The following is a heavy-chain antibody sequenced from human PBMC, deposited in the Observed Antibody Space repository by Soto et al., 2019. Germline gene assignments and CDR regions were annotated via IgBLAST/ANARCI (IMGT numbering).Heavy chain of an antibody. J-gene: IGHJ4*02. D-gene: IGHD2-15*01. Sequence: PGGSLRLSCAASGFTFSNYAMSWVRQAPGKGLEWVSVISGSGAGIYYADSVKGRFTISRDNSKNTLYLQMNSLRAEDTAAYYCAKARGGSYGYSFDYWGQGTLVTVSS. CDR2: ISGSGAGI. CDR3: AKARGGSYGYSFDY. CDR1: GFTFSNYA. V-gene: IGHV3-23*01.